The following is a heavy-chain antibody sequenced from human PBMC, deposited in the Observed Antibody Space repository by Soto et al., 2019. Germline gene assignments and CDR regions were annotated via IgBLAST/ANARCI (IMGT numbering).Heavy chain of an antibody. CDR1: GFTFSRYV. CDR2: ISGSGDRT. V-gene: IGHV3-23*01. J-gene: IGHJ6*02. D-gene: IGHD3-3*01. CDR3: ATVSDFWSRYLEIYYYYGMDV. Sequence: PGGSLRLSCAASGFTFSRYVMGWVRQAPGKGLEWVSVISGSGDRTYYADSVKGRFAISRDNSKNTLYLQMNSLRVEDTAVYHCATVSDFWSRYLEIYYYYGMDVWGRGTTVTVSS.